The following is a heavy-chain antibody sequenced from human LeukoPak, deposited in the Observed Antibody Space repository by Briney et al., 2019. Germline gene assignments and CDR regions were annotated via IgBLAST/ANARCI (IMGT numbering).Heavy chain of an antibody. CDR3: ARAITLRYYFDY. J-gene: IGHJ4*02. CDR2: IYSGGST. V-gene: IGHV3-66*02. CDR1: GFTVSSNY. Sequence: GGSLRLSCAASGFTVSSNYMSWVRQAPGPGLEWVSVIYSGGSTYYADSVKSRFTISRDNSKNTLYLQMNSLRAEDTAVYYCARAITLRYYFDYWGQGTLVTVSS. D-gene: IGHD3-10*01.